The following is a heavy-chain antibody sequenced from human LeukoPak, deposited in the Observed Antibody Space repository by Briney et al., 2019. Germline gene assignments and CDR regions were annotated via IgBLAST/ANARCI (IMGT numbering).Heavy chain of an antibody. CDR3: ARGLRYFDWLLYPYYGMDV. D-gene: IGHD3-9*01. CDR2: INAGNGNT. J-gene: IGHJ6*02. Sequence: ASVKVSCKASGYTFTSYAMHWVRQAPGQRLEWMGWINAGNGNTKYSQKFQGRVTITRETSASTAYMELSSLRSEDTAVYYCARGLRYFDWLLYPYYGMDVWGQGTTVTVSS. CDR1: GYTFTSYA. V-gene: IGHV1-3*01.